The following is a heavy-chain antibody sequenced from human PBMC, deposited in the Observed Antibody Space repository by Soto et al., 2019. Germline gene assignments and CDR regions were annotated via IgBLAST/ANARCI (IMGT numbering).Heavy chain of an antibody. Sequence: SETLSLTCTVSGGSISSYYWSWIRQPPGKGLEWIGYIYYSGSTNYNPSLKSRVTISVDTSKNQFSLKLSSVTAADTAVYYCARGVRIVPAAILVPKYYFDYWGQGTLVTVSS. CDR2: IYYSGST. J-gene: IGHJ4*02. CDR1: GGSISSYY. CDR3: ARGVRIVPAAILVPKYYFDY. D-gene: IGHD2-2*01. V-gene: IGHV4-59*01.